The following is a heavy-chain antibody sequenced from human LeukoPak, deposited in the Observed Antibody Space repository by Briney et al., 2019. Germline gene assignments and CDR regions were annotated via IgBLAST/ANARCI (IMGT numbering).Heavy chain of an antibody. D-gene: IGHD5-18*01. Sequence: ASVKVSCKASGGTFSSYAVSWVRQAPGQGLEWMGGIIPIFGTANYAQKFQGRVTITADESTSTAYMELSSLRSEDTAVYYCAGARIQPWQDRYYFDYWGQGTLVTVSS. J-gene: IGHJ4*02. CDR1: GGTFSSYA. V-gene: IGHV1-69*13. CDR2: IIPIFGTA. CDR3: AGARIQPWQDRYYFDY.